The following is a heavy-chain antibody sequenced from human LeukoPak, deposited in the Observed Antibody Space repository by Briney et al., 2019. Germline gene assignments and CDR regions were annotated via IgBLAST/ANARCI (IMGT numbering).Heavy chain of an antibody. CDR1: GFTFSRYA. Sequence: GGSLRLSWAASGFTFSRYAMNWVRQAQGKGLECVSSISSSSSYIYYADSVKGRFTISRDNAKNSLYLQMNSLRAEDTAVYYCARDLRSGWYYFDFWGQGTLVTVSS. V-gene: IGHV3-21*01. D-gene: IGHD6-19*01. CDR2: ISSSSSYI. J-gene: IGHJ4*02. CDR3: ARDLRSGWYYFDF.